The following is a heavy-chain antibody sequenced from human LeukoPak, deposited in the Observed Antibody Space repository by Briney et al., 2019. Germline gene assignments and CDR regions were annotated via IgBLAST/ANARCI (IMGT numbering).Heavy chain of an antibody. Sequence: PGGSLRLSCVVTGFTFSSYAMTWVRQAPGKGLEWVSAISGGGDSTYYADSVKGRFTISRDNSKNTLYLQMNSLRAEDTAVYYCAKGIVVVMTGYYFDYWGQGTLVTVSP. CDR2: ISGGGDST. J-gene: IGHJ4*02. V-gene: IGHV3-23*01. CDR3: AKGIVVVMTGYYFDY. CDR1: GFTFSSYA. D-gene: IGHD3-22*01.